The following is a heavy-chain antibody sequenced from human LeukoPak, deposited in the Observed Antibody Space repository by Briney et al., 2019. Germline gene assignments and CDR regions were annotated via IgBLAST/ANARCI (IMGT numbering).Heavy chain of an antibody. D-gene: IGHD2/OR15-2a*01. CDR2: ISSSGSTK. CDR3: ARGGLSIMGY. J-gene: IGHJ4*02. CDR1: GITFSSYS. Sequence: GGSLRLSCGASGITFSSYSMNWVRQAPGKGLEWVSYISSSGSTKYYADSVKGRFTISRDNARNSLYLQMNSLRAEGTAVYFCARGGLSIMGYWGQGTLVTVSS. V-gene: IGHV3-48*01.